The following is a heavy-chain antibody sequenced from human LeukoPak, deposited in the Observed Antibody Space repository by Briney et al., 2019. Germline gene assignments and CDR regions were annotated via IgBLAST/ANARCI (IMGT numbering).Heavy chain of an antibody. V-gene: IGHV1-46*01. D-gene: IGHD5-18*01. CDR3: ARDGGYSYGKLNYYYYYGMDV. CDR1: GYTFTSYY. J-gene: IGHJ6*02. CDR2: TNPSGGST. Sequence: ASVKVSCKASGYTFTSYYMHWVRQAPGQGLEWMGITNPSGGSTSYAQKFQGRVTMTRDTSTSTVYMELSSLRSEDTAVYYCARDGGYSYGKLNYYYYYGMDVWGQGTTVTVSS.